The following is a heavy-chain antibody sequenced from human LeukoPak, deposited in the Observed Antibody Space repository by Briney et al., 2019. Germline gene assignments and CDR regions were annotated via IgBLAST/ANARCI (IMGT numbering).Heavy chain of an antibody. CDR2: INHSGST. CDR1: GGSFSGYY. J-gene: IGHJ3*02. CDR3: ARGGRGFWSGYAARAFDI. Sequence: SETLSLTCAVYGGSFSGYYWSWIRQPPGKGLEWIGEINHSGSTNYNPSLKSRVTISVDTSRNQFSLKLSSVTAADTAVYYCARGGRGFWSGYAARAFDIWGQGTMVTVSS. D-gene: IGHD3-3*01. V-gene: IGHV4-34*01.